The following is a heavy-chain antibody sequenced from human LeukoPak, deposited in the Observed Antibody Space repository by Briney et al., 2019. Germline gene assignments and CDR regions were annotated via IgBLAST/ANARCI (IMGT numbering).Heavy chain of an antibody. J-gene: IGHJ4*02. CDR2: IYYTGST. V-gene: IGHV4-61*01. Sequence: KPSETLSLTCTVSGGSVSSGSFYWSWIRQTPGKGLEWIGYIYYTGSTNYNPSLKSRVTISADTSKNQFSLKLSSVTAADTAVYYCARDTGYCSGGSCYHNYFDFWGQGALVTVSS. CDR1: GGSVSSGSFY. D-gene: IGHD2-15*01. CDR3: ARDTGYCSGGSCYHNYFDF.